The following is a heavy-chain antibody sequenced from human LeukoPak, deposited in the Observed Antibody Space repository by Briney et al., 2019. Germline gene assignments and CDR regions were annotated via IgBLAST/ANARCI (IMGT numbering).Heavy chain of an antibody. Sequence: SETLSLTCTVSGGSISTYYGSWIRQPPGKGVEWIGYIYYSGSTNYSPSLQSRVTTSVDTSKTQFSLRLNSVTAADTAVYYCARSGTKTNGFDYWGQGTLVTVSS. J-gene: IGHJ4*02. CDR1: GGSISTYY. V-gene: IGHV4-59*01. CDR3: ARSGTKTNGFDY. CDR2: IYYSGST. D-gene: IGHD2-8*01.